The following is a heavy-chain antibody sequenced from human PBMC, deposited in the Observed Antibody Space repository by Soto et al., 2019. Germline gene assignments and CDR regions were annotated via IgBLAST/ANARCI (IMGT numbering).Heavy chain of an antibody. CDR2: IDPSDSYT. Sequence: PGESLKISCKGSGYSFTSHWISWVRQMPGKGLEWMGRIDPSDSYTNYSPSFQGHVTISADKSISTAYLQWSSLKASDTAMYYCASQGDSSGYYYVPYYYYGMDVWGQGTTVTVSS. J-gene: IGHJ6*02. V-gene: IGHV5-10-1*01. CDR1: GYSFTSHW. D-gene: IGHD3-22*01. CDR3: ASQGDSSGYYYVPYYYYGMDV.